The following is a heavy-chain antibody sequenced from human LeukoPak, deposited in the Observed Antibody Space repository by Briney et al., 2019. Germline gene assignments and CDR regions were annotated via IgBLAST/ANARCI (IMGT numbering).Heavy chain of an antibody. D-gene: IGHD6-19*01. V-gene: IGHV1-69*04. CDR2: IIPILGIA. J-gene: IGHJ4*02. Sequence: GASVKVSCKASGGTFSSYAISWVRQAPGQGLEWMGRIIPILGIANYAQKFQGRVTITADKSTSTAYMELSSLRSEDTAVYYCARDPLSRIAVAGDREIWGQGTLVTVSS. CDR1: GGTFSSYA. CDR3: ARDPLSRIAVAGDREI.